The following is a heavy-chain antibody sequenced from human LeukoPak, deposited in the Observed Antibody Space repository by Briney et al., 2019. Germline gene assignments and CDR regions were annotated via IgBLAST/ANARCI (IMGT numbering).Heavy chain of an antibody. Sequence: GESLQISCKGSGYSFTSYWIGWVRQMPGKGLEWMGIIYPGDSDTRYSPSFQGQVTTSADKSISTAYLQWSSLKASDTAMYYCARLGCSSTSCSTDYGNYYFDYWGQGALVTVSS. CDR2: IYPGDSDT. CDR1: GYSFTSYW. CDR3: ARLGCSSTSCSTDYGNYYFDY. V-gene: IGHV5-51*01. J-gene: IGHJ4*02. D-gene: IGHD2-2*01.